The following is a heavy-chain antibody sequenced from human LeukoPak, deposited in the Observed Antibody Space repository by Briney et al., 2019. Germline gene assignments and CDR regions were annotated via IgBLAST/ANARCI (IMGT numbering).Heavy chain of an antibody. Sequence: SETLSLTCTVSGYSISSGYYWGWIRQPPGKGLEWIGSIYHSGSTYYNPSLKSRVTISVDTSKNQFSLKLSSVTAADTAVYYCARVGGYNKYFDYWGQGTLVTVSS. V-gene: IGHV4-38-2*02. D-gene: IGHD5-24*01. CDR2: IYHSGST. CDR1: GYSISSGYY. CDR3: ARVGGYNKYFDY. J-gene: IGHJ4*02.